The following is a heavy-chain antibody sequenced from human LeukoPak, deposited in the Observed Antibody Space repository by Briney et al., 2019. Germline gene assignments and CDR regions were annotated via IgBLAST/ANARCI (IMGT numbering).Heavy chain of an antibody. D-gene: IGHD1-1*01. J-gene: IGHJ4*02. V-gene: IGHV4-59*01. CDR3: ARASRWYNDY. CDR1: GGSISSYY. Sequence: PSETLSLTCTVSGGSISSYYWSWIRQPPGKGLEWIGYIYYSGSTNYNPSLKSRVTISVDTSKNQFSLKLSSVTAADTAVYYCARASRWYNDYWGQGTLVTVSS. CDR2: IYYSGST.